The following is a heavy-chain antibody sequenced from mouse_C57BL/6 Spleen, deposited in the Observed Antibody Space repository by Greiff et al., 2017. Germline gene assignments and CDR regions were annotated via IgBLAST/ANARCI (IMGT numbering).Heavy chain of an antibody. CDR3: ASYGSSSPYAMDY. J-gene: IGHJ4*01. CDR1: GYAFSSYW. D-gene: IGHD1-1*01. Sequence: QVQLKESGAELVKPGASVKISCKASGYAFSSYWMNWVKQRPGKGLEWIGQIYPGDGDTNYNGKFKGKATLTADKSSSTAYMQLSSLTSEDSAVYFCASYGSSSPYAMDYWGQGTSVTVSS. CDR2: IYPGDGDT. V-gene: IGHV1-80*01.